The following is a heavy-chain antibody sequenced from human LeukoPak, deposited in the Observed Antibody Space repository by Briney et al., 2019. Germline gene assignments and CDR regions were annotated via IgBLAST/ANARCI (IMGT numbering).Heavy chain of an antibody. CDR1: GESFSGYY. J-gene: IGHJ6*04. CDR3: ARGPYGLDV. V-gene: IGHV4-34*01. Sequence: PSETLSLTCAVYGESFSGYYWNWFRQPPGKGLEWIGEINHSGTTNYNPSLESRVTLLLDTSKNQFPLNLRSVTAADTAIYYCARGPYGLDVWGTGTTVTVSS. CDR2: INHSGTT.